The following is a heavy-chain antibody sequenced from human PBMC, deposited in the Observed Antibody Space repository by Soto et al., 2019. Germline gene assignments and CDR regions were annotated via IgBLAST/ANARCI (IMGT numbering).Heavy chain of an antibody. D-gene: IGHD2-8*01. CDR2: ISYDGSNK. J-gene: IGHJ4*02. V-gene: IGHV3-30-3*01. Sequence: QVQLEESGGGVVQPGRSLRLSCAASGFTFSSYAMHWVRKAPGKGLEWVPVISYDGSNKYYADSVKGRFTISRDNSKNPLILQRYSRRAEASVGFSGASNGLAGFYNFNSWGQGPRLTGST. CDR3: ASNGLAGFYNFNS. CDR1: GFTFSSYA.